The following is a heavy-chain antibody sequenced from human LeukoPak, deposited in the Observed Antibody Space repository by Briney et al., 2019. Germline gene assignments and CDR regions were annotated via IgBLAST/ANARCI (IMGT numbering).Heavy chain of an antibody. Sequence: PSQTLSLTCTVPGGSISSYYWSWIRQTPGKGLEWIGYIYYSGSTSHNPSLKSRVTISVDTSKNQFSLKLSSVTAADTAMYYCARSRGYGIDYWGQGTLVTVSS. CDR3: ARSRGYGIDY. J-gene: IGHJ4*02. V-gene: IGHV4-59*01. D-gene: IGHD6-13*01. CDR2: IYYSGST. CDR1: GGSISSYY.